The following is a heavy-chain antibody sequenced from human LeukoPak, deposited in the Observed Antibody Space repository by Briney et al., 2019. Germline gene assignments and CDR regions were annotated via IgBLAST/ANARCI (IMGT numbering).Heavy chain of an antibody. CDR2: IYPRDSDT. Sequence: GESLKISCKYSGYSFTNYWIGWVRQMPGKGLEWMGIIYPRDSDTRYSPSFQGQVTISADKSISTAYLQWSSLKASDTAIYYCARAPSLIRGVAFDYWGQGTLVTVSS. D-gene: IGHD3-10*01. V-gene: IGHV5-51*01. CDR3: ARAPSLIRGVAFDY. J-gene: IGHJ4*02. CDR1: GYSFTNYW.